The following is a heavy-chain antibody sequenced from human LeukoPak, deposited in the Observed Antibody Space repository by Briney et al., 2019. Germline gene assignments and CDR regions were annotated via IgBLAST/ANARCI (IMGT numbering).Heavy chain of an antibody. CDR1: GFSFNREW. Sequence: GGSLRLSCAASGFSFNREWMVWVRQAPGKGLEWVATIRYGGGQTMYLDSVRGRFTISRDNARSSLYLQMNSLRVEDTAVYYCARYNDIAAGDSFDVWGQGTKVTVSS. J-gene: IGHJ3*01. D-gene: IGHD2-15*01. CDR3: ARYNDIAAGDSFDV. V-gene: IGHV3-7*01. CDR2: IRYGGGQT.